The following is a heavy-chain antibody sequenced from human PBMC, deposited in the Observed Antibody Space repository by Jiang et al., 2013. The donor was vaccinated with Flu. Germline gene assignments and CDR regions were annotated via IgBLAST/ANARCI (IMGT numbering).Heavy chain of an antibody. V-gene: IGHV4-34*01. J-gene: IGHJ6*02. Sequence: LLKPSETLSLTCAVYGGSFSGYYWSWIRQPPGKGLEWIGEINHSGSTNYNPSLKSRVTISVDTSKNQFSLKLSSVTAADTAVYYCARGGRLRFRYGMDVWGQGTTVTVSS. CDR2: INHSGST. D-gene: IGHD3-3*01. CDR3: ARGGRLRFRYGMDV. CDR1: GGSFSGYY.